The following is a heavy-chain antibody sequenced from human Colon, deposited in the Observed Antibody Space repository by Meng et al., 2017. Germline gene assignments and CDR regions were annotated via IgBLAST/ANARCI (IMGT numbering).Heavy chain of an antibody. V-gene: IGHV4-34*01. CDR1: GGSFSGYY. CDR2: INHSGST. Sequence: VQLPQWGAGLLKPSETLSLTCAVYGGSFSGYYWSWIRQPPGKGLEWIGEINHSGSTNYNPSLKSRVTISVDTSKNQFSLKLSSVTAADTAVYYCARGRYSGYLPWGQGTLVTVSS. J-gene: IGHJ5*02. CDR3: ARGRYSGYLP. D-gene: IGHD5-12*01.